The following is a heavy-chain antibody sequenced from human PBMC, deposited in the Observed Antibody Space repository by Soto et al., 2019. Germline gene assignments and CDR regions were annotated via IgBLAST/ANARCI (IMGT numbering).Heavy chain of an antibody. CDR1: GFSFSIYW. CDR2: IKEDGSEK. D-gene: IGHD6-6*01. Sequence: PGGSLRLSCAASGFSFSIYWMSWVRQAPGKGLEWLASIKEDGSEKYYVDSVKGRFTISRDNTKNSLYLQMMSLRAEDTAVYYCASPGSSSGYWGQGTLVTVSS. CDR3: ASPGSSSGY. J-gene: IGHJ4*02. V-gene: IGHV3-7*01.